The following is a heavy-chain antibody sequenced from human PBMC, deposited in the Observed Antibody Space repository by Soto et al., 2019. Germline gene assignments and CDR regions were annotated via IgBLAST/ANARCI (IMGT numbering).Heavy chain of an antibody. J-gene: IGHJ4*02. V-gene: IGHV4-39*01. CDR1: GGSVTNSSYY. D-gene: IGHD4-17*01. CDR3: VSQRTTVPTQAYFDY. CDR2: VYYRGRS. Sequence: SETLSLTCTVSGGSVTNSSYYWGWIRQSPGKGLEWIGSVYYRGRSYSKSSVKSRVTISVDTSKNRFSLGLNSVTASDTAVYFCVSQRTTVPTQAYFDYWGPGALVTVSS.